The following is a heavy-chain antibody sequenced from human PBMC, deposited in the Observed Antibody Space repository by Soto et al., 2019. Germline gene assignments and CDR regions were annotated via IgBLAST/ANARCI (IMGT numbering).Heavy chain of an antibody. CDR2: INPRGGA. V-gene: IGHV4-34*01. CDR3: GERGMNYYFRSGPHPFHP. Sequence: SETLPRTFAAHNGSFTYYFWPWIRQSPGRGRERIGEINPRGGATYNPSLRSRVTISIDMSKNPFSLRLRSLTAADTAVYYRGERGMNYYFRSGPHPFHPWSDGTLVTVS. J-gene: IGHJ5*02. CDR1: NGSFTYYF. D-gene: IGHD3-3*01.